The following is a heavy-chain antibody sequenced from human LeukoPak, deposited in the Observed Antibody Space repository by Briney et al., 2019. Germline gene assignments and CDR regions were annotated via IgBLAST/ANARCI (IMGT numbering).Heavy chain of an antibody. D-gene: IGHD6-13*01. CDR1: GFTFSSYS. CDR2: ISYDGSNK. V-gene: IGHV3-30*03. CDR3: ARGDKQLVFNRNKGGFDP. Sequence: GGSLRLSCAASGFTFSSYSMNWVRQAPGKGLEWVTIISYDGSNKYYADSVKGRFTISRDNSKNTLYLQMNSLRTEDTAVYYCARGDKQLVFNRNKGGFDPWGQGTLVTVSS. J-gene: IGHJ5*02.